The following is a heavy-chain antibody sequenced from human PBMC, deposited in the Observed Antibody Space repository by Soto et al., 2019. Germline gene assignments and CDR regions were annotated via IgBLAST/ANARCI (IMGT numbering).Heavy chain of an antibody. Sequence: QITLKEAGPTLVKPTETLTLTCTLSGVSFTTTRMGVGWTRQTPGKALEWLAIIYWDGESRYNPLLRRRLTLTEDTSKNQVVLTMTNMDPKDTATYYCAHRDSTGTTTYFDSWGQGIPVTVAS. CDR1: GVSFTTTRMG. CDR2: IYWDGES. V-gene: IGHV2-5*02. CDR3: AHRDSTGTTTYFDS. D-gene: IGHD1-1*01. J-gene: IGHJ4*02.